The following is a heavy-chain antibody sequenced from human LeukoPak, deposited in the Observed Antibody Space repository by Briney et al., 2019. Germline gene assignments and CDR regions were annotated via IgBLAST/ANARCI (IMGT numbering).Heavy chain of an antibody. J-gene: IGHJ4*02. CDR2: MSPNSGDT. V-gene: IGHV1-8*02. D-gene: IGHD7-27*01. Sequence: ASVKVSCKASGYTFTGYYMHWVRQATGQRPEWMGWMSPNSGDTGYAQKFQDRVTMTRNTSISTAYMELSSLRSDDTAVYYCARGPPNWGYDYWGPGTLVTVSS. CDR3: ARGPPNWGYDY. CDR1: GYTFTGYY.